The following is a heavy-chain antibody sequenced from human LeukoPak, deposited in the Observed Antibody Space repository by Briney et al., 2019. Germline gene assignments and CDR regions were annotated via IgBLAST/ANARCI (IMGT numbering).Heavy chain of an antibody. CDR1: GFIFSDYY. D-gene: IGHD2-21*01. J-gene: IGHJ5*01. Sequence: PGGSLRLSCVASGFIFSDYYMAWIRQSPGKGLEWVSYISGSGSTISYADSVKGRFTISRDNAKNSLYLQMNSLRPEDTAMYYCARDWNQLLYNWYDSWGQGTLVTVSP. CDR2: ISGSGSTI. CDR3: ARDWNQLLYNWYDS. V-gene: IGHV3-11*01.